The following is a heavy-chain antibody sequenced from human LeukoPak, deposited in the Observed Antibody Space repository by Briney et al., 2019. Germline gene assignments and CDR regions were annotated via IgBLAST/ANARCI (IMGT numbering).Heavy chain of an antibody. J-gene: IGHJ4*02. D-gene: IGHD3-22*01. CDR2: INTNTGNP. CDR1: GSTFTTYA. V-gene: IGHV7-4-1*02. Sequence: ASVKVSCKASGSTFTTYAMNWVRQAPGQGLEWMGWINTNTGNPTYAQGFTGRFVFSLDTSVSTAYLQISSLKAEDTAVYYCARYYYDSSGPSFDYWGQGTLVTVSS. CDR3: ARYYYDSSGPSFDY.